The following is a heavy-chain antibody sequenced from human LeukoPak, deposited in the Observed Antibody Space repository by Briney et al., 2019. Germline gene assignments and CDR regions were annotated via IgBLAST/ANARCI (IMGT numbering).Heavy chain of an antibody. Sequence: ASVKVSCKASGGTFSSYAISWVRQAPGQGLEWMGGVIPIFGTANYAQKFQGRVTITADESTSTAYMELSSLRSEDTAVYYCARDQEGYCSSTSCFPKDDAFDIWGQGTMVTVSS. CDR2: VIPIFGTA. D-gene: IGHD2-2*01. CDR1: GGTFSSYA. J-gene: IGHJ3*02. V-gene: IGHV1-69*13. CDR3: ARDQEGYCSSTSCFPKDDAFDI.